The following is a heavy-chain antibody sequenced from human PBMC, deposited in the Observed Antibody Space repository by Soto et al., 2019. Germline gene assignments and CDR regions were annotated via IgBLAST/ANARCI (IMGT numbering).Heavy chain of an antibody. CDR2: INANSGGT. CDR3: ARDHCSGVSCYSWFDP. Sequence: ASVKVSCKASGYTFTGYYIHWVRQAPVQGLEWMGWINANSGGTNYAKKFQGRVTMTRDTSISTAYMELSRLRSDDTAVYYCARDHCSGVSCYSWFDPWGQGTLVTVSS. V-gene: IGHV1-2*02. D-gene: IGHD2-15*01. J-gene: IGHJ5*02. CDR1: GYTFTGYY.